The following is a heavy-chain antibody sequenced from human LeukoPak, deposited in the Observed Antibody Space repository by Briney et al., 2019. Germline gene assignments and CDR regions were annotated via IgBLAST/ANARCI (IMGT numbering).Heavy chain of an antibody. Sequence: GGSLRLSCAASGFTFSSYAMSWVRQAPGKGLEWVSAISGSGGSTYYADSVKGRFTISRDNFKNTLYLQMNSLRAEDTAVYYCAKAPLAAAGSAEYFQHWGQGTLVTVSS. J-gene: IGHJ1*01. CDR2: ISGSGGST. CDR1: GFTFSSYA. D-gene: IGHD6-13*01. V-gene: IGHV3-23*01. CDR3: AKAPLAAAGSAEYFQH.